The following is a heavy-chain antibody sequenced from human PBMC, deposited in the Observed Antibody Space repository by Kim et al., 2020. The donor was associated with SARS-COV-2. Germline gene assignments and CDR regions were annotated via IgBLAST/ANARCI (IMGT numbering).Heavy chain of an antibody. CDR2: KEDGSAK. CDR3: VRDFDF. V-gene: IGHV3-7*01. J-gene: IGHJ4*02. Sequence: KEDGSAKYDVDSVKGRFVLSRDNAKNLLYLQMNSLTGDDTAVYDCVRDFDFWGQGVLVTVSS.